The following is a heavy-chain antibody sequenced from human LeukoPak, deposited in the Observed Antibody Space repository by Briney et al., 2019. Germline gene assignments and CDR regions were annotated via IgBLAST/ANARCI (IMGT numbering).Heavy chain of an antibody. V-gene: IGHV3-23*01. J-gene: IGHJ4*02. Sequence: PGGSLRLSCAVSEFTFCNYAMCWVRQAPGKGLEWVAAISGSGGSTYYADSVKGRFTISRDNSKNTLYLQLNSLRAEDTAVYYCAQIRAVGGVTKCEVDYWGQGTLVTVSS. CDR3: AQIRAVGGVTKCEVDY. CDR1: EFTFCNYA. CDR2: ISGSGGST. D-gene: IGHD3-16*01.